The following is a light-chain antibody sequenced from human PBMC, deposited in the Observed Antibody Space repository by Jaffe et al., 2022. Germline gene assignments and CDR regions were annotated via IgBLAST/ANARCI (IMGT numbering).Light chain of an antibody. Sequence: DIVMTQSPLSLPVTPGEPASISCRSSQSLLHSNGYNYLDWYVQKPGQSPQLLIYLGSNRASGVPDRFSGSGSGTDFTLKISRVEAEDVGVYYCMQALQTPFTFGGGTKVEIK. V-gene: IGKV2-28*01. CDR3: MQALQTPFT. J-gene: IGKJ4*01. CDR1: QSLLHSNGYNY. CDR2: LGS.